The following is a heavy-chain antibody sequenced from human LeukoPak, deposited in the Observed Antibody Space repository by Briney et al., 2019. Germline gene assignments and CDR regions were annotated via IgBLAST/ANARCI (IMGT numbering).Heavy chain of an antibody. D-gene: IGHD2-21*02. V-gene: IGHV1-46*01. CDR2: INPSGGST. J-gene: IGHJ4*02. Sequence: ASVKVSCKASGYTFTSYYMHWVRQAPGQGLEWMGIINPSGGSTSYAQKFQGRVTMTRETSTSTVYMELSSLRSEDTAVYYCARAGSDYCGGDCPKFDYWGQGTLVTVSS. CDR1: GYTFTSYY. CDR3: ARAGSDYCGGDCPKFDY.